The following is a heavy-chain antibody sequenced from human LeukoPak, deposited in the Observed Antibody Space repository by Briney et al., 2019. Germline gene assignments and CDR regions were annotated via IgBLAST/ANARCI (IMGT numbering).Heavy chain of an antibody. CDR2: IYTSGST. V-gene: IGHV4-61*02. CDR1: GGSISSSSYY. J-gene: IGHJ3*02. CDR3: ATEGIVVVIGAFDI. Sequence: PSETLSLTCTVSGGSISSSSYYWSWIRQPAGKGLEWIGRIYTSGSTNYNPSLKSRVTMSVDTSKNQFSLKLSSVTAADTAVYYCATEGIVVVIGAFDIWGQGTMVTVSS. D-gene: IGHD3-22*01.